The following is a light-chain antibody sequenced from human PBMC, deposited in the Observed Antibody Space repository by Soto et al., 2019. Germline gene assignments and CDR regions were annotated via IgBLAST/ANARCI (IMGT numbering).Light chain of an antibody. CDR2: GTG. J-gene: IGKJ2*01. CDR1: QSVSRSY. CDR3: QQYSSTPHT. Sequence: EIVLTQSPGTLSLSPGQRATLSCRASQSVSRSYLAWYQHKRGQAPRLLMFGTGSRATGIPDRVSGTGSGTDVTLIINRLEPEDFAVYYCQQYSSTPHTFGQVTKLEIK. V-gene: IGKV3-20*01.